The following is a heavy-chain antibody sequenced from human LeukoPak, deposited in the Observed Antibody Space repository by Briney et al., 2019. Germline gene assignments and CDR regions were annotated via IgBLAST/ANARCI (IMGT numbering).Heavy chain of an antibody. CDR3: ARDPFYCSSTSCYQGNWFDP. D-gene: IGHD2-2*01. V-gene: IGHV1-46*01. CDR2: INPSGGRT. J-gene: IGHJ5*02. CDR1: GYSFTSYF. Sequence: GASVKVSCKASGYSFTSYFMHWVRQAPGQGLEWMGIINPSGGRTSYAQKFQGRVTMTRDTSTSTVFMELSSLRSDDTAVYYCARDPFYCSSTSCYQGNWFDPWGQGTLVIVSS.